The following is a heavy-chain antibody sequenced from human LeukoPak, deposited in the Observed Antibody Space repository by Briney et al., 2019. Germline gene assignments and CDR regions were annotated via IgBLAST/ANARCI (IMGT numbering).Heavy chain of an antibody. V-gene: IGHV3-53*01. CDR2: IYSGGST. Sequence: GGSLRLSCAASGFTVSSNYMSWVRQAPGKGLEWVSVIYSGGSTYYADFVKGRFTISRDNSKNTLYLQMNSLRAEDTAIYYCARGYCSGCSCSSDYWGQGTLVTVSS. D-gene: IGHD2-15*01. CDR1: GFTVSSNY. CDR3: ARGYCSGCSCSSDY. J-gene: IGHJ4*02.